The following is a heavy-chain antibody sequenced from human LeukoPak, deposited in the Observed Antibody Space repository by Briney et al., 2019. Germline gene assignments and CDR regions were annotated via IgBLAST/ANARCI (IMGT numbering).Heavy chain of an antibody. V-gene: IGHV3-7*03. J-gene: IGHJ4*02. Sequence: PGGSLRLSCVVSGFTLSSRWMMWVRQAPGKGLEWMTNINRVGSEKNYVDSVKGRFTITRDNAENSLYLQMNSLKVEDTAIYYCATYDSWSGYNIAYWGQGTLVTVSS. D-gene: IGHD3-3*01. CDR1: GFTLSSRW. CDR3: ATYDSWSGYNIAY. CDR2: INRVGSEK.